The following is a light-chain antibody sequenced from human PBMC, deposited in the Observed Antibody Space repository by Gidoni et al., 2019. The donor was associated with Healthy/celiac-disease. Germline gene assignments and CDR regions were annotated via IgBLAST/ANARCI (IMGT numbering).Light chain of an antibody. V-gene: IGLV2-8*01. Sequence: QSALTQPPSASGSPGPSVTISCPGTSSDVGGYNYVSWYQPPPGKAPKLMIYEVSKRPPGVPDRFSGSKSGNTASLTVSGLQAEDEADYYCSSYAGSNNLVFGGGTKLTVL. CDR2: EVS. CDR1: SSDVGGYNY. J-gene: IGLJ3*02. CDR3: SSYAGSNNLV.